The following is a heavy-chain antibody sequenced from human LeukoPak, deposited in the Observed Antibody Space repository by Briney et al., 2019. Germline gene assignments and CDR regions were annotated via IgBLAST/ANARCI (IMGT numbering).Heavy chain of an antibody. CDR3: ARSGPTVLWSKYFDY. CDR2: LYTAGVT. Sequence: PGGSLRLSCAASGFTVNTFYMSWVRQAPGKGLEWVSVLYTAGVTYYAASVQGRFTISRDTSKNTLFLQMDDLRADDTATYYCARSGPTVLWSKYFDYWGQGALVTVPS. J-gene: IGHJ4*02. V-gene: IGHV3-66*01. D-gene: IGHD3-10*01. CDR1: GFTVNTFY.